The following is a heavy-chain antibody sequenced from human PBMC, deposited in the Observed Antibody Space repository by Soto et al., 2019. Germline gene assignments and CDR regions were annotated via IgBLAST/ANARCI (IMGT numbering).Heavy chain of an antibody. Sequence: QVQLVQSGAEVRKPGASVKLSCQASGYTFTHYYIHWVRQAPGQGLEWLGIINPDTGTTSYAQTFQGRGPPATDTSASNGYLELGGLAGEEPAVFYCARLPLFRGDSYFCHWGQGNLVTLPS. CDR1: GYTFTHYY. J-gene: IGHJ4*02. D-gene: IGHD2-21*01. CDR3: ARLPLFRGDSYFCH. CDR2: INPDTGTT. V-gene: IGHV1-46*01.